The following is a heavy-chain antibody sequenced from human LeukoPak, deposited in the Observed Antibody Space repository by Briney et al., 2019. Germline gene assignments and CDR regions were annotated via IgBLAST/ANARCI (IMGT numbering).Heavy chain of an antibody. CDR2: INTDGSTT. J-gene: IGHJ4*02. V-gene: IGHV3-74*01. CDR1: GFTFSTYW. CDR3: ARAGSFRFDY. D-gene: IGHD3-10*01. Sequence: PGGSLRLSCAASGFTFSTYWIHWVRQAPGKGLVWVSRINTDGSTTNYADSVKGRFTISRDNAKNTLYLQMNDLRAEDTAVYCCARAGSFRFDYWGQGTLVTVSS.